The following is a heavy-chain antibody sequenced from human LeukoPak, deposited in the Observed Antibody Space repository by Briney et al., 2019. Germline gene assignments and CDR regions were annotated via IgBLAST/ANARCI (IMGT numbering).Heavy chain of an antibody. Sequence: ASVKVSCKESGYTFTSYYMHWVRQAPGQGLEWMGIINPSGGSTSYAQKFQGRVTMTRDTSTSTAYMELSSLRSEDTAVYYCAREHPYNSGETAIDYWAQGPLVTVSS. CDR2: INPSGGST. D-gene: IGHD1-1*01. V-gene: IGHV1-46*01. CDR3: AREHPYNSGETAIDY. CDR1: GYTFTSYY. J-gene: IGHJ4*02.